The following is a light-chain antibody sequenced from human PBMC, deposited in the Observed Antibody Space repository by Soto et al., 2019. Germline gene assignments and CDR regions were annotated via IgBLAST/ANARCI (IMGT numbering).Light chain of an antibody. CDR1: QSITIW. Sequence: DIQMTQSPSTLSASVGDRVTITCRASQSITIWLAWYQQKPGKAPKLLIFDASSLESGVPSRFSGSGSATEFTLTISSLQPDDFATYYCQHYNGYSWTFGQATKVEIK. CDR2: DAS. J-gene: IGKJ1*01. V-gene: IGKV1-5*01. CDR3: QHYNGYSWT.